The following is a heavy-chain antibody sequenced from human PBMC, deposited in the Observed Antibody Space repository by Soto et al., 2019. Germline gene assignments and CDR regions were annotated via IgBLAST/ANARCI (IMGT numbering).Heavy chain of an antibody. CDR2: ISAYNGNT. J-gene: IGHJ5*02. V-gene: IGHV1-18*01. CDR1: GYTFTSYG. Sequence: ASVKVSCKASGYTFTSYGISWVRQAPGQGLEWMGWISAYNGNTNYAQKLQGRATMTTDTSTSTAYMELRSLRSDDTAVYYCARDSEIHDYSNFGWFDPWGQGTLVTVSS. D-gene: IGHD4-4*01. CDR3: ARDSEIHDYSNFGWFDP.